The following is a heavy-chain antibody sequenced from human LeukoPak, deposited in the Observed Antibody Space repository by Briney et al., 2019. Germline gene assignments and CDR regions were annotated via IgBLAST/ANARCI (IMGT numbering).Heavy chain of an antibody. CDR2: FDPEDGET. J-gene: IGHJ4*02. V-gene: IGHV1-24*01. D-gene: IGHD3-9*01. CDR3: ATHMRYFDWLADY. Sequence: ASVKVSCKVPGYTLTELSMHWVRQAPGKGLEWMGGFDPEDGETIYAQKFQGRVTMTEDTSTDTAYMELSSLRSEDTAVYYCATHMRYFDWLADYWGQGTLVTVSS. CDR1: GYTLTELS.